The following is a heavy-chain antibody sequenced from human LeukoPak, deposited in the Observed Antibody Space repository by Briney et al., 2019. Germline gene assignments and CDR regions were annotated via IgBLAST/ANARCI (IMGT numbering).Heavy chain of an antibody. Sequence: GGSLRLSCAASGFTVSSNYMSWVRQAPGKGLEWVSTISGSGISTYYSDSVKGRFTISRDNSKNTLYLQVNSLRAEDTAIYYCAKGDNDILTDYYNSFDYWGQGTLVTVSS. CDR2: ISGSGIST. V-gene: IGHV3-23*01. D-gene: IGHD3-9*01. CDR1: GFTVSSNY. J-gene: IGHJ4*02. CDR3: AKGDNDILTDYYNSFDY.